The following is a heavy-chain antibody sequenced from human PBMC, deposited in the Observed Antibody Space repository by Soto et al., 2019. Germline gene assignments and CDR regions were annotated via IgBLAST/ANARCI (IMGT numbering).Heavy chain of an antibody. CDR3: ARGYMGYYYYGMDV. CDR1: GGSFSGYY. V-gene: IGHV4-34*01. J-gene: IGHJ6*02. CDR2: INHSGST. Sequence: SETLSLTCAVHGGSFSGYYWSWIRQPQGKGLEWIGEINHSGSTNYNPSLKSRVTISVDTSKNQFSLKLSSVTAADTAVYYCARGYMGYYYYGMDVWGQGTTVTVSS.